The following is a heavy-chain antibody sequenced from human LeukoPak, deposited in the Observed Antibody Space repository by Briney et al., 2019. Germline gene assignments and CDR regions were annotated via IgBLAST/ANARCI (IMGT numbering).Heavy chain of an antibody. CDR3: ARGRRRGVPGMDV. CDR2: IYTSGST. CDR1: GVSISRYY. Sequence: SETLSLTCTVSGVSISRYYWGWVRQPAGKGLEGLGRIYTSGSTNYNPSLKSRVTMSVDTSKNQFALKLSSVAAADTAMHYCARGRRRGVPGMDVWGQGTTVIVSS. D-gene: IGHD3-10*01. J-gene: IGHJ6*02. V-gene: IGHV4-4*07.